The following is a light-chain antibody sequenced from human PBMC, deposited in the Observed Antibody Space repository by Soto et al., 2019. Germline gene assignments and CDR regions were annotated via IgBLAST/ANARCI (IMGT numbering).Light chain of an antibody. CDR1: QSVSRN. J-gene: IGKJ5*01. Sequence: EIVMTQSPATLSVSPGENATLSCRASQSVSRNLAWHQQKPGQAPRLLIYGAITRATGIPARFSGSGSGTEFTLTISSLQSEDSAVYYCQQYNNWPPITFGQGTRLEIK. V-gene: IGKV3-15*01. CDR2: GAI. CDR3: QQYNNWPPIT.